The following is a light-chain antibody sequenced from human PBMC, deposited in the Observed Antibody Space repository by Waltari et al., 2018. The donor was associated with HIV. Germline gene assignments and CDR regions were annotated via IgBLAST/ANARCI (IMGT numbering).Light chain of an antibody. CDR1: SSNIGSNT. Sequence: QSVLTQPPSASGTPGQRVTISCSGSSSNIGSNTVNWYPKLPGTAPKLRLYSNMQRPSGVPDRLSGSNSGTSASRAISGLQSEYEADYYCAAWDDSLNGVVVGGGTKLTVL. V-gene: IGLV1-44*01. CDR3: AAWDDSLNGVV. CDR2: SNM. J-gene: IGLJ2*01.